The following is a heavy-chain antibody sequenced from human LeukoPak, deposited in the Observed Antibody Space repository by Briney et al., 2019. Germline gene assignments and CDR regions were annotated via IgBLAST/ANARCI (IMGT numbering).Heavy chain of an antibody. V-gene: IGHV4-34*01. CDR2: INHSGST. CDR1: GGSFSGYY. Sequence: SETLSLTCAVYGGSFSGYYWSWIRQPPGKGLEWIGEINHSGSTNYNPSLKSRVTISVDTSKNQFSLKLSSVTAADTAVYYCARSGLWFGNLFYYYYYMDVWGKGTTVTISS. D-gene: IGHD3-10*01. J-gene: IGHJ6*03. CDR3: ARSGLWFGNLFYYYYYMDV.